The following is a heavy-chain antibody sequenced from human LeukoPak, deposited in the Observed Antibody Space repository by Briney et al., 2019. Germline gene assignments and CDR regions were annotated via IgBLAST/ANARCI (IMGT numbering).Heavy chain of an antibody. J-gene: IGHJ5*02. CDR3: ARVSTSGYRDWLDP. V-gene: IGHV1-2*02. CDR1: GYTFTGYY. D-gene: IGHD3-9*01. Sequence: GASVKVSCKASGYTFTGYYIHWVRQAPGQRLEWMGWIYPKSGGTNSAQKFQGRVTMTRDTSISTAYMELSRLKFDDTAVYYCARVSTSGYRDWLDPWGQGTLVTVSS. CDR2: IYPKSGGT.